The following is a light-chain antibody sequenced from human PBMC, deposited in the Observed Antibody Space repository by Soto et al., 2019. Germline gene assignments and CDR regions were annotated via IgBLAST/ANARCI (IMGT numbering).Light chain of an antibody. CDR1: QSVSSGY. CDR3: QQYGSSPRT. CDR2: GAS. Sequence: EIVLTQSPGTLSLSPGERATHSCRASQSVSSGYLAWYQQKPGQAPRLLIYGASIRAAGIPDRFSGSGSGADFTLTISRLEPEDFAVYYCQQYGSSPRTFGQGTKVDIK. J-gene: IGKJ1*01. V-gene: IGKV3-20*01.